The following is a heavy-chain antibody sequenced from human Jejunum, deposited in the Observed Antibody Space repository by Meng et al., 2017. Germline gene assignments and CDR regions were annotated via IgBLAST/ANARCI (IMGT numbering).Heavy chain of an antibody. V-gene: IGHV4-59*01. J-gene: IGHJ4*02. CDR3: ARDKIRAEFDY. D-gene: IGHD4-17*01. CDR1: NGSINIYY. CDR2: IHSSGRT. Sequence: SETLSLTCTVSNGSINIYYWSWIRQPPGKGLEWIGYIHSSGRTNYNPSLKSRVTISIDTSKNQFSLRLNSVTAADTAVYYCARDKIRAEFDYWGQGSLVTVSS.